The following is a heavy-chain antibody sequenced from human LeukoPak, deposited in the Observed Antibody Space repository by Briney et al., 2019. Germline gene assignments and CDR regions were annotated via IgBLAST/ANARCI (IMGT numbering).Heavy chain of an antibody. Sequence: GGSLRLSCAASGFTFSSYWMNWVRQAPGKGLEWVANIKQDGSEKYYVDSVKGRFTISRDNAKNSLYLQMNSLRAEDTALYYCAKGHYGSESYYNGGGDYWGQGTLVTVSS. J-gene: IGHJ4*02. CDR2: IKQDGSEK. CDR3: AKGHYGSESYYNGGGDY. D-gene: IGHD3-10*01. CDR1: GFTFSSYW. V-gene: IGHV3-7*03.